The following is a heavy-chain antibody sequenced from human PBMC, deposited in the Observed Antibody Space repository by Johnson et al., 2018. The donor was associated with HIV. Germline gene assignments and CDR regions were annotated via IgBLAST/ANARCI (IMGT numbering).Heavy chain of an antibody. Sequence: VQLVESGGGVVRPGGSLRLSCAASGFTFDDYGMSWVRQAPGKGLEWVSGINWNGGSTGYTDSVKGRFTISRDNAKNSLYLQRNSLRAEDTALDYCARARRNYYDSSGYPDYDALDIWGQGTMVTVSS. CDR2: INWNGGST. CDR3: ARARRNYYDSSGYPDYDALDI. J-gene: IGHJ3*02. CDR1: GFTFDDYG. V-gene: IGHV3-20*04. D-gene: IGHD3-22*01.